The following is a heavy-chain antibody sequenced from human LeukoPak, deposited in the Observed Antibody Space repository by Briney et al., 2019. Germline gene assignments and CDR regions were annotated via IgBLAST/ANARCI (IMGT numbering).Heavy chain of an antibody. J-gene: IGHJ6*02. V-gene: IGHV3-11*01. D-gene: IGHD6-19*01. Sequence: GGSLRLSCAASGFTFSDYYMSWIRQAPGKGLEWVSYISSSGSTIYYADSVKGRFTISRDNAKNSLYLQMNSLRAEDTAVYYCARDWGPASSGHRKSYYYYYYGMDVWGQGTTVTVSS. CDR1: GFTFSDYY. CDR3: ARDWGPASSGHRKSYYYYYYGMDV. CDR2: ISSSGSTI.